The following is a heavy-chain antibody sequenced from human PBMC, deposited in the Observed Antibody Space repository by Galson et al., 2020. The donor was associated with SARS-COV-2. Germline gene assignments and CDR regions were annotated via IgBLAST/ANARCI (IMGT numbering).Heavy chain of an antibody. V-gene: IGHV3-33*06. D-gene: IGHD6-6*01. CDR3: AKGTYSSSSGLVDY. J-gene: IGHJ4*02. CDR2: IWYDGSNK. Sequence: GGSLRLSCAASGFTFSSYGMHWVRQAPGKGLEWVAVIWYDGSNKYYADSVKGRFTISRDNSKNTLYLQMNSLRAEDTAVYYCAKGTYSSSSGLVDYWGQGTLVTVSS. CDR1: GFTFSSYG.